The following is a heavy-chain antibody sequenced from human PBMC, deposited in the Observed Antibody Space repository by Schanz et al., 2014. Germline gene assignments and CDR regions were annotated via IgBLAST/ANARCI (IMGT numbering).Heavy chain of an antibody. D-gene: IGHD4-17*01. J-gene: IGHJ4*02. Sequence: QAQLMESGGGVVQPGTSLILSCSVSGFSLNTYGIHWFRQPAGKGLEWVAVIWNNGVTKYYADSVRGRFTISRDRFQNTLYLRMSSLRADDTAVYCCARPRFDYGEVDYWGQGTLVTVSS. CDR3: ARPRFDYGEVDY. CDR2: IWNNGVTK. CDR1: GFSLNTYG. V-gene: IGHV3-33*01.